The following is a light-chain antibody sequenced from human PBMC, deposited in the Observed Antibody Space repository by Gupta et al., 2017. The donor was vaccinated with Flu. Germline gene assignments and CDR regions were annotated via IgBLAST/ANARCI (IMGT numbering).Light chain of an antibody. CDR1: SLDIGTYDY. J-gene: IGLJ3*02. V-gene: IGLV2-14*01. Sequence: QSGLTQPASVSGSPGHSITISCTGTSLDIGTYDYVSWYQQHPGKAPKLMIYEVTYRPSGVSDRFSGSKCGNTASLTISGLQGEDEAHYYCTSFTTSSTWVFGGGTKLTVL. CDR2: EVT. CDR3: TSFTTSSTWV.